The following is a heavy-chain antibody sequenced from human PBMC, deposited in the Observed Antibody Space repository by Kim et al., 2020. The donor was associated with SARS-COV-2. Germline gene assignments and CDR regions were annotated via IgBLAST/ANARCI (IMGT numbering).Heavy chain of an antibody. V-gene: IGHV1-2*02. CDR1: GYTFTDYY. J-gene: IGHJ4*02. Sequence: ASVKVSCKASGYTFTDYYMHWVRQAPGQGLEWMGWINPNSGGYNYAPKFHARVTVTRDTSVSTAYMELSRLTSDDTAVYYCARDLGGRVLEWLSKNFDYWGQGTLVTVSS. CDR2: INPNSGGY. CDR3: ARDLGGRVLEWLSKNFDY. D-gene: IGHD3-3*01.